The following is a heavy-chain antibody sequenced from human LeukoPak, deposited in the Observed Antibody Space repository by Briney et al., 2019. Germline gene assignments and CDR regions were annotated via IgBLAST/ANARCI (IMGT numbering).Heavy chain of an antibody. Sequence: GGSLRLSCAASGFTFSSYAMNWVRQAPGKGLEWVSSITGGGDTTHYAASVQGRFTISRDNSKNTLYLQMNSLGAEDTAVYHCARRDRGSWHFDYWGQGTLVTVSS. D-gene: IGHD6-13*01. J-gene: IGHJ4*02. CDR2: ITGGGDTT. V-gene: IGHV3-23*01. CDR1: GFTFSSYA. CDR3: ARRDRGSWHFDY.